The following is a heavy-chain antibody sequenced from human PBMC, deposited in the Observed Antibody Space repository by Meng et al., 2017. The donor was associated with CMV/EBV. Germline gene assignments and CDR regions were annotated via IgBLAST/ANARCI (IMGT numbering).Heavy chain of an antibody. D-gene: IGHD2-2*03. CDR1: DFTVSTYY. Sequence: GESLKISCVAFDFTVSTYYMSWVRQAPGKGLEWVSAISGSGGSTYYADSVKGRFTISRDNSKNTLYLQMNSLRAEDTAVYYCAKDLKEETHGYCSSTSCERGPMDVWGQGTTVTVSS. V-gene: IGHV3-23*01. CDR3: AKDLKEETHGYCSSTSCERGPMDV. CDR2: ISGSGGST. J-gene: IGHJ6*02.